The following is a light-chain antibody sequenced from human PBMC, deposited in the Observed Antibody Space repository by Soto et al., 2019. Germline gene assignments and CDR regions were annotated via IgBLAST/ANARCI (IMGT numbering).Light chain of an antibody. V-gene: IGKV4-1*01. CDR1: QSVLYSSNNENY. CDR3: QQYYSTPRA. Sequence: DIVMTQSPDSLAVSLGGRATINCKSSQSVLYSSNNENYLAWYQQKPGQTPKLLIYWASTRQSGVPDRFSGSGSGTDFTLTISSLQAEDVAVYYCQQYYSTPRAFGQGTKVEIK. CDR2: WAS. J-gene: IGKJ1*01.